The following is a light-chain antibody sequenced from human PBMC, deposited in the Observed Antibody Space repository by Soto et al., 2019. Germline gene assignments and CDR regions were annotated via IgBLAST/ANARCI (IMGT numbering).Light chain of an antibody. Sequence: DIVMTQSPDSLAVSLGERATINCKSSQNILYSPNNKNYLAWYQQKPGQPPKLLIYWASTRQSGVPARFSGGGCGTDFTLTISSLQAEDVAVYYGLQYYNSYTFGQGTKLEIK. V-gene: IGKV4-1*01. CDR3: LQYYNSYT. J-gene: IGKJ2*01. CDR2: WAS. CDR1: QNILYSPNNKNY.